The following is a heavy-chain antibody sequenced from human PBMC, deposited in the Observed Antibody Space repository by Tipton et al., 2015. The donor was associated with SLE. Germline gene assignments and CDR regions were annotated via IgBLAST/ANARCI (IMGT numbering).Heavy chain of an antibody. V-gene: IGHV4-34*01. CDR2: VNHSGST. Sequence: TLSLTCAVYGGSFSGNYWSWIRQPPGKGLEWIGEVNHSGSTNYNPSLKSRVTISLDTSKNQFSLKLSSVTAADTAVYYCARDPGRYAFDIWGQGTMVTVSS. CDR3: ARDPGRYAFDI. J-gene: IGHJ3*02. CDR1: GGSFSGNY.